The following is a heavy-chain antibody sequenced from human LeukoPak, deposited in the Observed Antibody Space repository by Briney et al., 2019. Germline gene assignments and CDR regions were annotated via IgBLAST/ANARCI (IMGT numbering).Heavy chain of an antibody. CDR2: IYPGDSDT. CDR3: AKLGAYSSSWYGFFDY. V-gene: IGHV5-51*01. D-gene: IGHD6-13*01. J-gene: IGHJ4*02. Sequence: GGSLKISCKASGYSFTNYWIGWVRQMPGKGLECMGIIYPGDSDTRYSPSFQGQVTISADKSISTAYLHWSSLKASDTAMYYCAKLGAYSSSWYGFFDYWGQGTPVTVSS. CDR1: GYSFTNYW.